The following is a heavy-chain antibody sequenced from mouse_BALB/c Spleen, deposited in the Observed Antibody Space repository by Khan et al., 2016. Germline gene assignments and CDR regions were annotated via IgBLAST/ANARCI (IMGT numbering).Heavy chain of an antibody. CDR1: EYIFTNYG. CDR2: INTNTGEP. Sequence: QIQLVQSGPELKKSGETVKISCKASEYIFTNYGMNWVKQSPGKGLKWMGWINTNTGEPTYAEEFKGRFAFSLEASASTAYLQINNLKNEDSATYFCARTGDYPYYAMDYWGQGTSVTVSS. D-gene: IGHD2-13*01. J-gene: IGHJ4*01. V-gene: IGHV9-3*02. CDR3: ARTGDYPYYAMDY.